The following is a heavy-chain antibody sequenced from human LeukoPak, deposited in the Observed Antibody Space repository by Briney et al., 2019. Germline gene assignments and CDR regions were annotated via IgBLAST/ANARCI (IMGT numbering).Heavy chain of an antibody. CDR2: IYTSGSN. J-gene: IGHJ1*01. CDR1: GGSISSYY. CDR3: ARFSRSAEYFRH. V-gene: IGHV4-4*07. D-gene: IGHD2-2*01. Sequence: PSETLSLTCTVSGGSISSYYWSWLRQPAGKGLEGIGRIYTSGSNNYNPSLKSRVTMSVDTSKNQFSLKLSSVTAADTAVYYCARFSRSAEYFRHWGQGTLVTVSS.